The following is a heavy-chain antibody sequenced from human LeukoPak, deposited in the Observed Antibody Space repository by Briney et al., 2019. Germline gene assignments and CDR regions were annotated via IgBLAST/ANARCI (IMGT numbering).Heavy chain of an antibody. D-gene: IGHD3-9*01. Sequence: GGSLRLSCAASGFTFSSYAMSWVRQAPGKGPEWVSSITDGGHSTYYAYSVKGQFTISRDNTKNTRYLQMNSLRAQDTAIYYCARGTLAGYFLGFWGRGALVAVSS. J-gene: IGHJ4*02. CDR1: GFTFSSYA. V-gene: IGHV3-23*01. CDR3: ARGTLAGYFLGF. CDR2: ITDGGHST.